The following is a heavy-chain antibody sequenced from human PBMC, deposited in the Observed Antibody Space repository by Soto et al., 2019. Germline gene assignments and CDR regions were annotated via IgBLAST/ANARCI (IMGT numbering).Heavy chain of an antibody. D-gene: IGHD3-10*01. CDR3: ARDILSGGAYPDS. Sequence: WGSLRLSCAASGFTFSSYTMNWVRQAPGKGLEWISSISIGSSYIDYAGSVKGRFTISRDNAKNSLFLQMNSLRADDTAVYYCARDILSGGAYPDSWGQGTNVTASS. CDR1: GFTFSSYT. CDR2: ISIGSSYI. V-gene: IGHV3-21*01. J-gene: IGHJ5*01.